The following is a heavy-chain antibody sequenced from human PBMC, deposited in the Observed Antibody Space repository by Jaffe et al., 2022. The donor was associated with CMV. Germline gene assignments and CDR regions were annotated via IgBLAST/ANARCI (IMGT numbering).Heavy chain of an antibody. CDR1: GFTFSSFA. CDR2: ISGGRDSPRT. CDR3: AKQDYFDSSDRGYYYGTDV. J-gene: IGHJ6*02. D-gene: IGHD3-22*01. Sequence: QLLESGGGLVQPGGSLRLSCTASGFTFSSFAMTWVRRAPGKGLEWVSAISGGRDSPRTYYADSAKGRFTISRDNSKNALYLQMNSLRAEDTAVYYCAKQDYFDSSDRGYYYGTDVWGQGTKVTVSS. V-gene: IGHV3-23*01.